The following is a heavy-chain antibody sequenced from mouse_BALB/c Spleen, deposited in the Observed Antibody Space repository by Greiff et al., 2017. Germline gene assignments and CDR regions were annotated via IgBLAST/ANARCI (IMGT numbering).Heavy chain of an antibody. Sequence: EVKVVESGGGLVKPGGSLKLSCAASGFAFSSYDMSWVRQTPEKRLEWVAYISSGGGSTYYPDTVKGRFTISRDNAKNTLYLQMSSLKSEDTAMYYCARTGTRAWYFDVWGAGTTVTVSS. D-gene: IGHD4-1*01. CDR2: ISSGGGST. J-gene: IGHJ1*01. CDR1: GFAFSSYD. CDR3: ARTGTRAWYFDV. V-gene: IGHV5-12-1*01.